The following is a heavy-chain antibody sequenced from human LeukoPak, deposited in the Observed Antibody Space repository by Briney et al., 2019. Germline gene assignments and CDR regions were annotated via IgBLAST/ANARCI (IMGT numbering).Heavy chain of an antibody. Sequence: SETLSLTWTVAGGSISSYYWSWIRQPPGKGQEWSGYIYCSGSTNYNPSLKSRVTISVDTSKNQFSLKLSSVTAADTAVYYCALIAVAGRSGGVDYWGQGTLVTVSS. CDR1: GGSISSYY. V-gene: IGHV4-59*08. CDR3: ALIAVAGRSGGVDY. D-gene: IGHD6-19*01. J-gene: IGHJ4*02. CDR2: IYCSGST.